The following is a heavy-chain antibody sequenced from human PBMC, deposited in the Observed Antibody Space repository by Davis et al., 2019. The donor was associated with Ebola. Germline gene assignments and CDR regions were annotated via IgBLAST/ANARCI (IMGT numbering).Heavy chain of an antibody. J-gene: IGHJ4*02. CDR3: ARRGNMGY. V-gene: IGHV3-7*01. Sequence: GESLKISCAASGFTFSNYWMSWVRQAPGKGLEWVANMNPDGSERYYVDSVKGLFTISRDNAKNSLYLQMNSLRAEDTAVYYCARRGNMGYWGQGTLVTVSS. D-gene: IGHD3-10*01. CDR1: GFTFSNYW. CDR2: MNPDGSER.